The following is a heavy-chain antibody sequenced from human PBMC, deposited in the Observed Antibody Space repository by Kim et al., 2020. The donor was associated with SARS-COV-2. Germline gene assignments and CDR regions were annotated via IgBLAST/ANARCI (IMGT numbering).Heavy chain of an antibody. CDR1: GGSISSGGYY. CDR2: IYYSGST. V-gene: IGHV4-31*03. CDR3: ARGYSSSLKPPH. D-gene: IGHD6-13*01. J-gene: IGHJ4*02. Sequence: SETLSLTCTVSGGSISSGGYYWSWIRQHPGKGLEWIGYIYYSGSTYYNPSLKSRVTISVDTSKNQFSLKLSSVTAADTAVYYCARGYSSSLKPPHWGQGTLVTVSS.